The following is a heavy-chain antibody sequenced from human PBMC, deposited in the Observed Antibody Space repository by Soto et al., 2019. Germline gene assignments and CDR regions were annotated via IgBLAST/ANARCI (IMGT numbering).Heavy chain of an antibody. CDR2: IFYSGTT. J-gene: IGHJ5*02. V-gene: IGHV4-30-4*01. D-gene: IGHD2-15*01. Sequence: PSETLSLTCTVSGGSISSGDFYWSWIRQPPGRGLEWIGYIFYSGTTSYNTSLKSRVTISVDPSKNQFFLKLNSVTAADTAVYYCARVGPTGGSYKYNWFDPWGQGTLVTVSS. CDR3: ARVGPTGGSYKYNWFDP. CDR1: GGSISSGDFY.